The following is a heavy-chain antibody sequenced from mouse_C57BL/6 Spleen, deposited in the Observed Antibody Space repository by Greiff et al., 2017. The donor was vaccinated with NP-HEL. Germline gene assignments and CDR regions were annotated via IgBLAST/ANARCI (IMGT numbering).Heavy chain of an antibody. D-gene: IGHD2-3*01. V-gene: IGHV1-9*01. CDR2: ILPGSGST. CDR3: ANGRVYDSYSSDYFDY. Sequence: VQLQQSGAELMKPGASVKFSCKATGYTFTGYWIEWVKQRPGHGLEWIGVILPGSGSTNYNEKFKGKATFTADTSYNTAYMQLSSLTTEDSDISYGANGRVYDSYSSDYFDYWGQGTTLTVSS. CDR1: GYTFTGYW. J-gene: IGHJ2*01.